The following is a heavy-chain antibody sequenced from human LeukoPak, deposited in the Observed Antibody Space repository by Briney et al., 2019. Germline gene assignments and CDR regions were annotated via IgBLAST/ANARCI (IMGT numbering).Heavy chain of an antibody. J-gene: IGHJ4*02. CDR2: ISGSGGST. Sequence: PGGSLRLSCAASGFTFSSYAMSWVRQAPGKGLEWVLAISGSGGSTYYADSVKGRFTISRDNSKNTLYLQMNSLRAEDTAVYYCAKSPVPYCSSTSCYRFAYWGQGTLVTVSS. CDR3: AKSPVPYCSSTSCYRFAY. V-gene: IGHV3-23*01. CDR1: GFTFSSYA. D-gene: IGHD2-2*01.